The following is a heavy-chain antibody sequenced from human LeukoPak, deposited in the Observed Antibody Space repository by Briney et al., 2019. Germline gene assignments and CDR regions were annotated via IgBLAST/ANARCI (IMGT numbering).Heavy chain of an antibody. CDR2: ISSARNTI. Sequence: QPGGSLRLSCAASGFTFSSYSMNWVRQAPGKGLEWVSYISSARNTIYYADSVKGRFTISRDNAKNSLYLQMNSLRAEDTAMYYCARDGWFGDYNWFDPWGQGTLVTVSS. J-gene: IGHJ5*02. D-gene: IGHD3-10*01. CDR3: ARDGWFGDYNWFDP. V-gene: IGHV3-48*01. CDR1: GFTFSSYS.